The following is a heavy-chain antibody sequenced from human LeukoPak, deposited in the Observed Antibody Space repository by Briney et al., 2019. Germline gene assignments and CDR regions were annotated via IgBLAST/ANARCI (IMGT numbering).Heavy chain of an antibody. CDR3: AKDTMYYDFWSGYPPFDY. Sequence: GGSLRLPCAASGFTFSSYAMSWVRQAPGKGLEWVSAISGSGGSTYYADSVKGRFTISRDNSKNTLYLQMNSLRAEDTAVYYCAKDTMYYDFWSGYPPFDYWGQGTLVTVSS. CDR2: ISGSGGST. D-gene: IGHD3-3*01. CDR1: GFTFSSYA. V-gene: IGHV3-23*01. J-gene: IGHJ4*02.